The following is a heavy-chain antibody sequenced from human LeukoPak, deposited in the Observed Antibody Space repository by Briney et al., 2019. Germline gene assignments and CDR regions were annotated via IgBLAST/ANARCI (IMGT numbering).Heavy chain of an antibody. CDR1: GFTVSSNY. J-gene: IGHJ3*02. CDR2: IYSDGST. Sequence: GGSLRLSCAVSGFTVSSNYMSWVRQAPGKELEWVSVIYSDGSTYYADSLKGRFAMSRDNSKNTLYLQINSLRVEDTAVFYCARTIVGGTGLDAFDIWGQGTMVTVSS. D-gene: IGHD1-26*01. V-gene: IGHV3-66*01. CDR3: ARTIVGGTGLDAFDI.